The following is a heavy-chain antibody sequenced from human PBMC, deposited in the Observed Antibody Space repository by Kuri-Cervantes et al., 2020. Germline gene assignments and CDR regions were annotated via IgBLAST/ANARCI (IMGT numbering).Heavy chain of an antibody. CDR1: GFSFNNYG. D-gene: IGHD2-2*02. V-gene: IGHV3-30*03. Sequence: GGSLRLSCAASGFSFNNYGMHWVRQAPGKGLEWVAMISYDVVSEYYADSVKGRFTISRDNSKNTLYLQMNSLKTEDTAVYYCTTVHKGYCSSTSCYKSSDYWGQGTLVTVSS. J-gene: IGHJ4*02. CDR2: ISYDVVSE. CDR3: TTVHKGYCSSTSCYKSSDY.